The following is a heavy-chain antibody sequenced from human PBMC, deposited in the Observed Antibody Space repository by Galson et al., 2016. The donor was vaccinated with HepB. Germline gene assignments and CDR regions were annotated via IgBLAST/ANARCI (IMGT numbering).Heavy chain of an antibody. J-gene: IGHJ6*02. V-gene: IGHV3-11*06. D-gene: IGHD5-18*01. CDR2: ISASSSST. CDR1: GFSFSTYY. Sequence: SLRLSCAASGFSFSTYYMSWIRQAPGKGLEWVSYISASSSSTNYANSVKGRFTISRDNAKNSLYLQVNSLRDEDTAVYYCASALGIHDYYGMDVWGQGTTVTVAS. CDR3: ASALGIHDYYGMDV.